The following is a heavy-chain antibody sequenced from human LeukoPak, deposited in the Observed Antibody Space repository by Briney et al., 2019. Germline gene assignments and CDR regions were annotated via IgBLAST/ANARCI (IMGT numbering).Heavy chain of an antibody. D-gene: IGHD1-1*01. CDR2: IIPIFGTA. CDR3: ARLQLEYYYYYYMDV. J-gene: IGHJ6*03. CDR1: GGTFSSYA. Sequence: GASVKVSCKASGGTFSSYAISWVRQAPGQGLEWMGGIIPIFGTANYAQKFQGRVTITADKSTSTAYMELSSLRSEDTAVYYCARLQLEYYYYYYMDVWGKGTTVTISS. V-gene: IGHV1-69*06.